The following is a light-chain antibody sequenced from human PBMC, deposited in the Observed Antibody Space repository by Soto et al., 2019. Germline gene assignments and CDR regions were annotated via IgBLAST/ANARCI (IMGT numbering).Light chain of an antibody. V-gene: IGLV2-14*01. J-gene: IGLJ3*02. CDR2: EVS. Sequence: QSALTQPASVSGSPGQSITITCTGTSSDIGVYNYVSWYQQHPGKAPKLVICEVSNRPSGVSSRFSGSKSGNTASLTISGLRPEDEADYYCSSYTTLITVVFGGGTKVTVL. CDR3: SSYTTLITVV. CDR1: SSDIGVYNY.